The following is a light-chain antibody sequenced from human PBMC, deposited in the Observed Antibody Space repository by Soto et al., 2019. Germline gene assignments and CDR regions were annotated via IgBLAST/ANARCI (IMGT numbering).Light chain of an antibody. J-gene: IGKJ2*01. CDR3: QHYNIYPYT. CDR2: DAS. V-gene: IGKV1-5*01. Sequence: DIQMTQSPSTLSASVGDRVTITCRASQSISSWLAWYQQKPGKAPKLLIYDASNLESGVPSRFSGSGSGTEFTLTISSLQPDDFATYYCQHYNIYPYTFGQGTKLEIK. CDR1: QSISSW.